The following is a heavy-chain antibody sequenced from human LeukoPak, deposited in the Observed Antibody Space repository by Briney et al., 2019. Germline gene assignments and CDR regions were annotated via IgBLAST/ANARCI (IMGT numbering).Heavy chain of an antibody. D-gene: IGHD4-17*01. CDR1: EFTVSSNY. CDR3: ARLTTTVTTPFDY. J-gene: IGHJ4*02. CDR2: IYSGGST. Sequence: PGGSLRLSCAGSEFTVSSNYMNWVRQAPGKGLEWVSVIYSGGSTYYADSVKGRFTISRDNSKNTLYLQMNSLRAEDTAVYYCARLTTTVTTPFDYWGQGTLVTVSS. V-gene: IGHV3-66*01.